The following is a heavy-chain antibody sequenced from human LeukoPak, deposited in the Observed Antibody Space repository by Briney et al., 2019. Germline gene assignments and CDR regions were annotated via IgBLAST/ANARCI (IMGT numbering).Heavy chain of an antibody. D-gene: IGHD1-26*01. V-gene: IGHV1-2*02. J-gene: IGHJ4*02. CDR2: INPNSGGT. CDR1: GYTFTGYY. CDR3: ARIHSGSSPPGY. Sequence: ASVKVSCKASGYTFTGYYMYWVRQAAGQGLEWMGWINPNSGGTNYAQKFQGRVTMTRDTSISTAYMELSRLRSDDTAVYYCARIHSGSSPPGYWGQGTLVTVSS.